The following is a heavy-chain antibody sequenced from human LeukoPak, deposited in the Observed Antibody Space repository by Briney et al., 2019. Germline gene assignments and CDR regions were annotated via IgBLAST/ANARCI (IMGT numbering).Heavy chain of an antibody. CDR2: ISSSGSTI. CDR1: GFPFSSYE. V-gene: IGHV3-48*03. CDR3: AELVITMIGGV. Sequence: GSLRLSCAASGFPFSSYEMNWVRQAPGKGLEWVSYISSSGSTIYYADSVKGRFTISRDNAKNSLYLQMNSLRAEDTAVYYCAELVITMIGGVWGKGTTVTISS. D-gene: IGHD3-10*02. J-gene: IGHJ6*04.